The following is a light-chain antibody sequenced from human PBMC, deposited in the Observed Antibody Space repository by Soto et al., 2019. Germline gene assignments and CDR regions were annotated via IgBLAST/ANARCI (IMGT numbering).Light chain of an antibody. CDR3: QQRTNWPLT. V-gene: IGKV3-11*01. Sequence: EIVLTQSPATLSLSPGERATLSCRASQSVSRYLAWYQQRPGQAPRLLIYDASNRATGVPARFSGTGPGTDFTLTISSLEPEDFAVYYCQQRTNWPLTFGGGTKVDIK. CDR2: DAS. J-gene: IGKJ4*01. CDR1: QSVSRY.